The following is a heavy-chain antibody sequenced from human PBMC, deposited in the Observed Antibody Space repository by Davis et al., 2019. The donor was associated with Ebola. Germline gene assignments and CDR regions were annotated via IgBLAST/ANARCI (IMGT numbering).Heavy chain of an antibody. D-gene: IGHD5-18*01. CDR3: AAMLTGSKWFDP. V-gene: IGHV3-7*01. J-gene: IGHJ5*02. CDR1: GFTFSSYS. CDR2: INQGDSEK. Sequence: GESLKISCAASGFTFSSYSMSWVRQAPGKGLEWVANINQGDSEKYYVGSVKGRFTISRDNAKNSLYLQMDSLRTEDTAVFYCAAMLTGSKWFDPWGQGILVTVSS.